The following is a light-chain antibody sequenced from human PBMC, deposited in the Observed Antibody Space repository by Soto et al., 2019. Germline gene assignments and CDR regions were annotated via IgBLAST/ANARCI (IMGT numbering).Light chain of an antibody. CDR2: GNS. CDR3: QPYDSSLGGVV. CDR1: SSNIGAGYD. V-gene: IGLV1-40*01. Sequence: QSVLTQPPSVSGAPGQRVTISCTGSSSNIGAGYDVHWYQQLPGTAPKLLIYGNSNRPSGVPDRFSGSKSGTSASLAITGLRAEDEADYSCQPYDSSLGGVVFGGGTKLTVL. J-gene: IGLJ2*01.